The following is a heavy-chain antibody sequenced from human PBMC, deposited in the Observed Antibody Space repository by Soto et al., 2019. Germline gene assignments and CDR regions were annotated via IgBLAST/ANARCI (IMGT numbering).Heavy chain of an antibody. V-gene: IGHV1-69*13. CDR1: GGTFSSYA. CDR2: IIPIFGTA. D-gene: IGHD4-17*01. J-gene: IGHJ6*02. Sequence: ASVKVSCKASGGTFSSYAISWVRQAPGQGLEWMGGIIPIFGTANYAQKFQGRVTITADESASTAYMELSSLRSEDTAVYYCARDTVHTYCDCCFDVWGQGTMVTVSS. CDR3: ARDTVHTYCDCCFDV.